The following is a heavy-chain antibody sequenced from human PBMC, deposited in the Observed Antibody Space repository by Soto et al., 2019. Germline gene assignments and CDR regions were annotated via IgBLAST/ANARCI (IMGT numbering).Heavy chain of an antibody. Sequence: GQSLRISCEASGYMFPIYHICWVRQMPGKGLEWVGKIDPSDSRTMYRPSSRARNRISVDKSINTAHLEWGRLKASDTASYYCARNYSNRYFGFWGEGPQSTVS. V-gene: IGHV5-10-1*01. D-gene: IGHD3-10*01. CDR2: IDPSDSRT. CDR3: ARNYSNRYFGF. CDR1: GYMFPIYH. J-gene: IGHJ4*02.